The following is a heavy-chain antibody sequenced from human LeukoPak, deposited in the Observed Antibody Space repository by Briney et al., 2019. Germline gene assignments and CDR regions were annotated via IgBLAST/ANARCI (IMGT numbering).Heavy chain of an antibody. CDR3: ASEYCSSTSCYGDAFDI. D-gene: IGHD2-2*01. Sequence: GGSLRLSCAASGFTFGSYSMNWVRQAPGKGLEWVSSISSSSSYIYYADSVKGRFTISRDNAKNSLYLQMNSLRAEDTAVYYCASEYCSSTSCYGDAFDIWGQGTMVTVSS. CDR1: GFTFGSYS. V-gene: IGHV3-21*01. J-gene: IGHJ3*02. CDR2: ISSSSSYI.